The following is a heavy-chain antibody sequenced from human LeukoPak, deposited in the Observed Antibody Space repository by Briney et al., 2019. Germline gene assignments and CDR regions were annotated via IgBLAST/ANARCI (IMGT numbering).Heavy chain of an antibody. J-gene: IGHJ3*02. V-gene: IGHV4-61*02. CDR3: AREGVDSGYYFKPFDI. D-gene: IGHD3-22*01. Sequence: PSETLSLTCTVSGGSISSGSYYWSWIRQPAGKGLEWIGRIYTSGSTNYNPSLKSRVTISVDTSKNQISLKLTSVTAADTAVYYCAREGVDSGYYFKPFDIWGQGTMVTVSS. CDR1: GGSISSGSYY. CDR2: IYTSGST.